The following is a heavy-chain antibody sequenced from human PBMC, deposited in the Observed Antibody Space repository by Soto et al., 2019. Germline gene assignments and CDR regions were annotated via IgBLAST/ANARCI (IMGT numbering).Heavy chain of an antibody. Sequence: QVQLVESGGGVVQPGRSLRLSCAASGFTFSSYGMHWVRQAPGKGLEWVAVIWYDGSNKYYADSVKGRFTISRDNSKNTLYLQMNSLRAEDTAVYYCARETDYDILTGPSRGGDDYYYGMDVWGQGTTVTVSS. J-gene: IGHJ6*02. CDR3: ARETDYDILTGPSRGGDDYYYGMDV. CDR1: GFTFSSYG. CDR2: IWYDGSNK. D-gene: IGHD3-9*01. V-gene: IGHV3-33*01.